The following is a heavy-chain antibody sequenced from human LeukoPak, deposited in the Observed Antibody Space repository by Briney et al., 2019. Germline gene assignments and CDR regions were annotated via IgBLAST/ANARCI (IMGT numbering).Heavy chain of an antibody. V-gene: IGHV3-53*05. D-gene: IGHD2-2*01. CDR2: IYSGGST. J-gene: IGHJ4*02. Sequence: QPGGSLRLSCAASGFTVSSNYMSWVRQAPGKGLEWVSVIYSGGSTYYADSVKGRFTISRDNSKNTLYLQMNSLRAEDTAVYYCARSHNQIWVPAATGYFDYWGQGTLVTVSS. CDR3: ARSHNQIWVPAATGYFDY. CDR1: GFTVSSNY.